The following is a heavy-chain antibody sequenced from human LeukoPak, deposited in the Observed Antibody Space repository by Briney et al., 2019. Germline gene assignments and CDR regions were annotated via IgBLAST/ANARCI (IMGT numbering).Heavy chain of an antibody. CDR2: IYPGDSDT. J-gene: IGHJ4*02. D-gene: IGHD3-10*01. Sequence: GESLKTSCKGSGYSFTSYWIDWVRQMPGKGLEWMGIIYPGDSDTRYSPSFQGQVTISADKSISTAYLQWSSLKASDTAMYYCARQVGNAYYAAYFDYWGQGTLVTVSS. V-gene: IGHV5-51*01. CDR1: GYSFTSYW. CDR3: ARQVGNAYYAAYFDY.